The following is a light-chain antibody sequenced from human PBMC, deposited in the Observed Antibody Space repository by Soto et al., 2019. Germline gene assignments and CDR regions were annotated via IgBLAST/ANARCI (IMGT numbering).Light chain of an antibody. V-gene: IGLV2-8*01. J-gene: IGLJ2*01. CDR2: EVS. CDR1: SSDVGGYNY. CDR3: SSYAGSNILV. Sequence: QSALAQPPSASGSPGQSVTISCTGTSSDVGGYNYVSWYQQHPGKAPKSMIYEVSKRPSGVPDRFSGSKSGNTASLTVSGLQAEDEADYYCSSYAGSNILVFGGGPKLTVL.